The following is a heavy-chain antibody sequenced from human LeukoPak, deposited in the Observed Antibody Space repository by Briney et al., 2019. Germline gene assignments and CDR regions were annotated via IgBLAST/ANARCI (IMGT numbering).Heavy chain of an antibody. J-gene: IGHJ3*02. CDR2: INPSGGST. Sequence: EASVEVSCKASGYSFTNYYIHWVRQAPGQGLEWMGMINPSGGSTSYAQKFQGRVTMTRDTSTSTVYMDLSSLRSDDTAVYYCARGNGYSPRGGFDIWGQGTMVTVSS. CDR3: ARGNGYSPRGGFDI. V-gene: IGHV1-46*01. CDR1: GYSFTNYY. D-gene: IGHD5-24*01.